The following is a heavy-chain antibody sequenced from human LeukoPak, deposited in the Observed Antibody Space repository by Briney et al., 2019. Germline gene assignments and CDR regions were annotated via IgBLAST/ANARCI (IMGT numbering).Heavy chain of an antibody. D-gene: IGHD4-17*01. V-gene: IGHV4-34*01. Sequence: SETLSLTCAVYGGSFSGYYWSWIRQPPGKGLEWIGEINHSGSTNYNPSLKSRVTISIDTSKNQFSLKLSSVTAADTAVYYCARRTTVTNRVNWYFDLWGRGTLVTVSS. CDR2: INHSGST. J-gene: IGHJ2*01. CDR3: ARRTTVTNRVNWYFDL. CDR1: GGSFSGYY.